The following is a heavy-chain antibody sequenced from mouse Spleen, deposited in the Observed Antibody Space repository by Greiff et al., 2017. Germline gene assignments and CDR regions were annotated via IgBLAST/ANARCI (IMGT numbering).Heavy chain of an antibody. CDR2: ISSGGSYT. CDR3: ARHYGNYFMDY. J-gene: IGHJ4*01. Sequence: EVHLVESGGGLVKPGGSLKLSCAASGFTFSSYAMSWVRQTPEKRLEWVATISSGGSYTYYPDSVKGRFTISRDNAKNTLYLQMSSLRSEDTAMYYCARHYGNYFMDYWGQGTSVTVSS. V-gene: IGHV5-9-3*01. D-gene: IGHD2-1*01. CDR1: GFTFSSYA.